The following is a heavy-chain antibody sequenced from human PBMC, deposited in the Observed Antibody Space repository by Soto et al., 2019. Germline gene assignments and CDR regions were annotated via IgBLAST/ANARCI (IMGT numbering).Heavy chain of an antibody. CDR2: IIPIFGTA. CDR3: ASSVVMATFWYGLDY. V-gene: IGHV1-69*12. CDR1: GGTFSSYA. D-gene: IGHD2-15*01. J-gene: IGHJ4*02. Sequence: QVQLVQSGAEVKKPGSSVKVSCKASGGTFSSYAISWVRQAPGQGLEWMGGIIPIFGTANYAQKFQGRVTITANESTNTAFRELSSLKSDDTAGYCWASSVVMATFWYGLDYWGQGTLVTVSS.